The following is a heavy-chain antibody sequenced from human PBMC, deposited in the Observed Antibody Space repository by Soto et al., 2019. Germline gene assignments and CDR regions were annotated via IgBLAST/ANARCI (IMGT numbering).Heavy chain of an antibody. CDR3: VRSSGVHNPAFAY. CDR2: ISHDGTSR. CDR1: GFTFNIYA. Sequence: QVRLVESGGGVVQPGRSLRLSCAASGFTFNIYAMHWVRQAPGKGLEWVAVISHDGTSRYYADSVKGRVTISRDNSKSMVFVQMNSLGVEDTAVYYCVRSSGVHNPAFAYWGQGTLVTVSS. D-gene: IGHD3-10*01. J-gene: IGHJ4*02. V-gene: IGHV3-30-3*01.